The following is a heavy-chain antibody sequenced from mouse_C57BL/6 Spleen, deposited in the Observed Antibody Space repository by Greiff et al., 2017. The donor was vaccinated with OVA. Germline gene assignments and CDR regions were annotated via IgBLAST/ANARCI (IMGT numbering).Heavy chain of an antibody. D-gene: IGHD1-1*01. J-gene: IGHJ1*03. CDR3: ARSPITTVVDWYFDV. Sequence: VQLQQSGPELVKPGASVKISCKASGYAFSSSWMNWVKQRPGTGLEWIGRIYPGDGDTNYNGKFKGKATLTADKSSSTAYMQLSSLTSEDYAVYFCARSPITTVVDWYFDVWGTGTTVTVAS. CDR1: GYAFSSSW. V-gene: IGHV1-82*01. CDR2: IYPGDGDT.